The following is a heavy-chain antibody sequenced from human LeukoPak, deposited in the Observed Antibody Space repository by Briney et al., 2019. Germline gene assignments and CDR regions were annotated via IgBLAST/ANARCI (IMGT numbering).Heavy chain of an antibody. Sequence: KPSETLSLTCAVYGGSFSGYYWSWIRQPPVKGLEWIGEINHSGSTNYNPSLKSRVTISVDTSKNQFSLKLSSVTAADTAVYYCARMGIAAAGPAGRFDPWGQGTLVTVSS. CDR3: ARMGIAAAGPAGRFDP. CDR2: INHSGST. J-gene: IGHJ5*02. CDR1: GGSFSGYY. V-gene: IGHV4-34*01. D-gene: IGHD6-13*01.